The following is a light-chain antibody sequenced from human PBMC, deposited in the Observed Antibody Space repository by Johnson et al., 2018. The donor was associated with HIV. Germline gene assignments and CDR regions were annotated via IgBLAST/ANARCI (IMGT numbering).Light chain of an antibody. CDR1: SSDIGKNY. CDR3: GTWVSSVSALYV. V-gene: IGLV1-51*02. J-gene: IGLJ1*01. Sequence: QAVLTQPPSVSAAPGQKVTISCSGSSSDIGKNYVSWYQQLPGTAPKLLVYENNKRPSGIPDRFSGSKSGTSATLDITGLQAGDEADYYCGTWVSSVSALYVVGTGTKVTVL. CDR2: ENN.